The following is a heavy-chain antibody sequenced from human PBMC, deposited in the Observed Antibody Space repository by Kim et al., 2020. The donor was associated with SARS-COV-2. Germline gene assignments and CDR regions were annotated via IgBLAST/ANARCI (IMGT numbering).Heavy chain of an antibody. CDR1: GGSISSYY. V-gene: IGHV4-59*01. D-gene: IGHD3-10*01. J-gene: IGHJ3*02. CDR3: ARFPPRGYYGSGSYSRADAFDI. Sequence: SETLSLTCTVSGGSISSYYWSWIRQPPGNGLEWIGYIYYSGSTNYNPSLKSRVTISVDTSKNQFSLKLSSVTAADTAVYYCARFPPRGYYGSGSYSRADAFDIWGQGTMVTVSS. CDR2: IYYSGST.